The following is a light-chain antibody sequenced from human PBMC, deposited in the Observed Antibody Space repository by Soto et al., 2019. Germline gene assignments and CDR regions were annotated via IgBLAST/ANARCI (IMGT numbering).Light chain of an antibody. CDR1: SSDVGGQNY. CDR3: TSYTSGSTVYVL. Sequence: QSVLTQPASVSGSPGQSITISCTGTSSDVGGQNYVSWYQQHPGRAPKLMIYDVSNRPSAVSDRFSGSKSGNTASLTISGLQAEDEADYYCTSYTSGSTVYVLFGEGTKVTVL. CDR2: DVS. V-gene: IGLV2-14*01. J-gene: IGLJ2*01.